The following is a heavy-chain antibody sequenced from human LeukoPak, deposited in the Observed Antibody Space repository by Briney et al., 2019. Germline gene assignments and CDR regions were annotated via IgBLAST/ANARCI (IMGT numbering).Heavy chain of an antibody. J-gene: IGHJ4*02. CDR2: IKYDGSTS. V-gene: IGHV3-74*01. Sequence: QPGRSLRLSCEASGFTFTTYWIHWVRQGPGKGLVWVSRIKYDGSTSNYADSVKGRFTISRDNAKNTLYLQMNSLTAEDTAVYYCARDNTYFSGSRYYDRFDYWGQGTLVTVSS. CDR3: ARDNTYFSGSRYYDRFDY. D-gene: IGHD2-15*01. CDR1: GFTFTTYW.